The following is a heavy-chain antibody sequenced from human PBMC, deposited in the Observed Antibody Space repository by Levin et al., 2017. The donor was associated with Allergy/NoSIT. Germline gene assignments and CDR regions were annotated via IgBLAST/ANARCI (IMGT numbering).Heavy chain of an antibody. D-gene: IGHD2-21*02. CDR1: GFTFSSYS. CDR3: ASALTQRAFDI. CDR2: LSSSSSTL. J-gene: IGHJ3*02. V-gene: IGHV3-48*04. Sequence: GGSLRLSCAASGFTFSSYSMNWVRQAPGKGLEWVSYLSSSSSTLYYADSVKGRFTISRDNAKNSLYLQINSLIFEDTAVYYCASALTQRAFDIWGQGTMVTVSS.